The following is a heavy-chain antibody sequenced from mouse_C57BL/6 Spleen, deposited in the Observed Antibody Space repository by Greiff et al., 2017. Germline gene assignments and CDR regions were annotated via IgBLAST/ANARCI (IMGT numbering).Heavy chain of an antibody. V-gene: IGHV5-17*01. CDR2: ISSGSSTI. J-gene: IGHJ4*01. Sequence: EVQLVESGGGLVKPGGSLKLSCAASGFTFSDYGMHWVRQAPEKGLEWVAYISSGSSTIYSADTVKGRFTFSRENAKNSLFLQMTSLRAEDTARYYCAREGKLYYDDDGNYAMDYWGQGTSVTVSS. CDR1: GFTFSDYG. D-gene: IGHD2-4*01. CDR3: AREGKLYYDDDGNYAMDY.